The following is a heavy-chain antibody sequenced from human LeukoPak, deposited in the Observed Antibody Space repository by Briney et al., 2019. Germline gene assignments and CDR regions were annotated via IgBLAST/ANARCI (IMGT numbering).Heavy chain of an antibody. CDR1: GYTFTSYA. J-gene: IGHJ4*02. CDR2: ISPSGGST. CDR3: ARDRRDLSDYYDSSGCLDY. D-gene: IGHD3-22*01. Sequence: ASVKVSCKASGYTFTSYAMNWVRQAPGQGLEWMGVISPSGGSTTYAQKFQGRVTLTRDMSTSTDYLELSSLRSEDTAVYYCARDRRDLSDYYDSSGCLDYWGQGTLVTVSS. V-gene: IGHV1-46*01.